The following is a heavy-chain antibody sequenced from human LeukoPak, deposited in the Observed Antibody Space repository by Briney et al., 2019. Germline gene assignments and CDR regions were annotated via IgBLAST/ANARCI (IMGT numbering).Heavy chain of an antibody. J-gene: IGHJ3*02. V-gene: IGHV1-46*01. CDR2: INPSGGTT. Sequence: ASVKVSCKASGYTFTSYYIHWVRQAPGQGLKWMGIINPSGGTTSFAQKFQGRVTMTRDTSTNTVYMELNSLRSDDTAVYYCAREGGSYSGAFDIWGQGTMVTVSS. D-gene: IGHD1-26*01. CDR3: AREGGSYSGAFDI. CDR1: GYTFTSYY.